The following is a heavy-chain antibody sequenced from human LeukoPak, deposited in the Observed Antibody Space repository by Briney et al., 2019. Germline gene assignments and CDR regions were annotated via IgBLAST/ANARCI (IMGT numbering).Heavy chain of an antibody. J-gene: IGHJ6*04. CDR1: GFTFSSYE. CDR3: AELGITMIGGV. D-gene: IGHD3-10*02. CDR2: ISSSSSYI. V-gene: IGHV3-21*01. Sequence: GGSLRLSCAASGFTFSSYEMNWVRQAPGKELEWVSSISSSSSYIYYADSVKGRFTISRDNAKNSLYLQMNSLRAEDTAVYYCAELGITMIGGVWGKGTTVTISS.